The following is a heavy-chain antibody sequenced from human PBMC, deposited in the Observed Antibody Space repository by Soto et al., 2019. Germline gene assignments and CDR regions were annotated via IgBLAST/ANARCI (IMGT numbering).Heavy chain of an antibody. Sequence: ASVKVSCKASGYTFTSYGISWVRQAPGQRLEWMGWINTGKGNTKYSQKFQGRVTITRDTSASTAYMELSSLRSEDTAMYYCARAGDDCSAANCYVIDYWGRGTLVTVSS. CDR3: ARAGDDCSAANCYVIDY. CDR1: GYTFTSYG. V-gene: IGHV1-3*04. D-gene: IGHD2-2*01. J-gene: IGHJ4*02. CDR2: INTGKGNT.